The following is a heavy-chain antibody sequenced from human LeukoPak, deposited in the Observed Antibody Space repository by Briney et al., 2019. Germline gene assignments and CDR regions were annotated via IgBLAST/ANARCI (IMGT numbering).Heavy chain of an antibody. CDR2: IFTSGIT. CDR1: GGSISIYY. D-gene: IGHD3-10*01. CDR3: ARESSGTYNPQGYMDV. J-gene: IGHJ6*03. V-gene: IGHV4-4*07. Sequence: ASETLSLTCTVSGGSISIYYWNWIRQPAGKGLGWIGRIFTSGITNYNPSLKSRVTMSVDTSKNQFSLNLSSVTAADTAVYYCARESSGTYNPQGYMDVWGKGTTVTVSS.